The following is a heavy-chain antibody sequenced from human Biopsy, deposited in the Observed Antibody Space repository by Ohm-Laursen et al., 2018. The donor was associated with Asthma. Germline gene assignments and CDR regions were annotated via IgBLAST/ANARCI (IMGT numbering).Heavy chain of an antibody. CDR3: ARAVDYSHYYGIDV. CDR2: ISVYNGNT. J-gene: IGHJ6*02. D-gene: IGHD3-10*01. Sequence: ASVKVSCKTSGYTFNSAGITWVRQAPGQGLEWMGWISVYNGNTKVAQKLQDRVTMITDTSTSAASMELRSLRSDDTAVYFCARAVDYSHYYGIDVWGQGTTVTVS. CDR1: GYTFNSAG. V-gene: IGHV1-18*01.